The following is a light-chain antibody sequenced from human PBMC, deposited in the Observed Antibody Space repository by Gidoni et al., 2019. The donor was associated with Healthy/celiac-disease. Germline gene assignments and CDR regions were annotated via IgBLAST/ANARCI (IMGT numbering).Light chain of an antibody. CDR2: GGA. J-gene: IGKJ2*01. CDR3: LQSLQTPPP. CDR1: RSLLHRNGYNF. V-gene: IGKV2-28*01. Sequence: DMVMTQSALSLPVTPGEPASISCRSSRSLLHRNGYNFLVWYVQQPGQSPQLRLYGGANRASSVPDRCRGNGSGSDCTLIISRVQAEDVGIYYFLQSLQTPPPFSQWTKLEIK.